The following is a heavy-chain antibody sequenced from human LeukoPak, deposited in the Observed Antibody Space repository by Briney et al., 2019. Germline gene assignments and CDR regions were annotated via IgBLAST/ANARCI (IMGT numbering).Heavy chain of an antibody. CDR1: GFTFSSYA. Sequence: GGSLGLSCAASGFTFSSYAMHWVRQAPGKGLEWVAVIWHDGSDKYYIESVKGRFTISRDNSKNTLYLQMNSLRAEDTAVYYCAKDMGDTALQNFFDPWGQGTLVTVSS. D-gene: IGHD2-21*01. J-gene: IGHJ5*02. V-gene: IGHV3-33*06. CDR3: AKDMGDTALQNFFDP. CDR2: IWHDGSDK.